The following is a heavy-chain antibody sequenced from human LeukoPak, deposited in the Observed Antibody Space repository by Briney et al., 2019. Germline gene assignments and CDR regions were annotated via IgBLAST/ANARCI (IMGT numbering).Heavy chain of an antibody. J-gene: IGHJ6*02. CDR2: IKEDGSDK. CDR3: ARDPPRRGGWYSPGYGMDV. Sequence: GGSLRLSCAASGFTFSSYWMSWVRQAPGKGLEWVANIKEDGSDKSYVDSVRGRFTISRDNAKNSLDLQMNSLRVEDTAVYYCARDPPRRGGWYSPGYGMDVWGQGTTVTVSS. V-gene: IGHV3-7*01. D-gene: IGHD2-15*01. CDR1: GFTFSSYW.